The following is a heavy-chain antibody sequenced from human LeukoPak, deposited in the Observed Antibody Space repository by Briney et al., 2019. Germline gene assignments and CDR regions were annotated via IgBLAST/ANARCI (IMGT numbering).Heavy chain of an antibody. CDR3: ARDRIAGTSPKMDY. D-gene: IGHD1-7*01. CDR1: GFTFSSYG. V-gene: IGHV3-30*03. J-gene: IGHJ4*02. Sequence: PGGSLRLSCAASGFTFSSYGMHWVRQAPGKGLEWVAVISYDGSNKYYADSVKGRFTISRDNSKNTLYLQMNSLGAEDAALYYCARDRIAGTSPKMDYWGQGALVTVSS. CDR2: ISYDGSNK.